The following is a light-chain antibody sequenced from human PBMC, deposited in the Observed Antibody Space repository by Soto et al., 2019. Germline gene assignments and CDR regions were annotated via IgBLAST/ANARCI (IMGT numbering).Light chain of an antibody. V-gene: IGKV3-20*01. Sequence: EIVLTQSPATLSLSPGDRATLSCRASQSVRSDYFAWYQQKPGQPPRVILFGVSTRATAIPDRFSGSGSGTDFTLTISRLEPDDFGLYYCHQYGNPPLTFGGGTKVE. CDR3: HQYGNPPLT. CDR2: GVS. J-gene: IGKJ4*01. CDR1: QSVRSDY.